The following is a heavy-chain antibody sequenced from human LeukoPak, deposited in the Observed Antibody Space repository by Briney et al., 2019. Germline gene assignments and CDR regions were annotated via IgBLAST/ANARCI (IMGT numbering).Heavy chain of an antibody. D-gene: IGHD3-16*01. CDR3: ARGLLLRLRLGPFDY. Sequence: PSETLSLTCTVSGGSISSYYWSWIRQPPGKGLEWIGEINHSGSTNYNPSLKSRVTISVDTSKNQFSLKLSSVTAADTAVYYCARGLLLRLRLGPFDYWGQGTLVTVSS. V-gene: IGHV4-34*01. J-gene: IGHJ4*02. CDR2: INHSGST. CDR1: GGSISSYY.